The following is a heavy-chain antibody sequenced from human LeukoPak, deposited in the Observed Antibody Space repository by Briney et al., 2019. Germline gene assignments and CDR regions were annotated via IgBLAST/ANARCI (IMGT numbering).Heavy chain of an antibody. Sequence: PGRSLRLSCAASGFTFSSYGMHWVRKAPGKGLEWVAVIYYDGSDKYYADSVKGRFTISRDNSNSTLFLQLNSLRAEDTAIYYCAKDEWQLGNHLDYWGQGTPVTVSS. CDR1: GFTFSSYG. CDR3: AKDEWQLGNHLDY. V-gene: IGHV3-33*06. J-gene: IGHJ4*02. D-gene: IGHD1-26*01. CDR2: IYYDGSDK.